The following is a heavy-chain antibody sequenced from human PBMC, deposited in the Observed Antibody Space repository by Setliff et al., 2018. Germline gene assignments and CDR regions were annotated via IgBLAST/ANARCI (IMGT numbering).Heavy chain of an antibody. CDR2: ISSTSKYI. Sequence: GESLKISCAASGFTFSDFSINWVRQAPGKGLEWVSSISSTSKYIFYADSVEGRFSISRDNAENSLYLQMDSLRTEDTAVYCCARVAMGASCSGTSCQKYRFDYWGQGTLVTVSS. D-gene: IGHD2-2*01. CDR3: ARVAMGASCSGTSCQKYRFDY. J-gene: IGHJ4*02. V-gene: IGHV3-21*01. CDR1: GFTFSDFS.